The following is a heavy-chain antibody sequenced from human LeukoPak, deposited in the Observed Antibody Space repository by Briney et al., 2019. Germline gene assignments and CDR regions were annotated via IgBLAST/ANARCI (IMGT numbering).Heavy chain of an antibody. Sequence: ASVKVACKTSGYTFTSFYIHWVRQAPGQGFEWMGIINPSGGETTYAQSFQDRVTMTRDKSTSTVYMELSSLRSEDTGVYYCVRRKILGYMDVWGTGTTVIVSS. CDR3: VRRKILGYMDV. CDR1: GYTFTSFY. J-gene: IGHJ6*04. V-gene: IGHV1-46*01. D-gene: IGHD2-15*01. CDR2: INPSGGET.